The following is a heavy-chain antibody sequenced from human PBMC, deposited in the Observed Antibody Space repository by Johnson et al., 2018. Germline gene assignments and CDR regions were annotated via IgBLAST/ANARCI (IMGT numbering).Heavy chain of an antibody. V-gene: IGHV3-9*01. CDR3: GKVSISGSYYDVFDI. CDR2: ISWNSDNI. J-gene: IGHJ3*02. Sequence: VQLVQSGGGLVQPGRSLRLSCAASGFTFEDYGMHWVRQPPGKGLEWVSGISWNSDNIGSADSVKGRFTISRDNAKNSLYLQMNSLRAEETALDYCGKVSISGSYYDVFDIWGQGTMVTVSS. CDR1: GFTFEDYG. D-gene: IGHD1-26*01.